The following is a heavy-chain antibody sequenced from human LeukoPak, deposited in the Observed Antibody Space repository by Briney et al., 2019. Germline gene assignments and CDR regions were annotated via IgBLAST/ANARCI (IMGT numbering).Heavy chain of an antibody. V-gene: IGHV4-39*01. J-gene: IGHJ4*02. CDR3: ARFSYEYLFDY. D-gene: IGHD5-18*01. CDR2: IYYSGST. Sequence: SETLSLTCTVSGGSISSSSYSWGWIRQPPGKRLEWIGNIYYSGSTYYNPSLKSRVTISVDTSKNQFSLKLSSVTAADTAVYYCARFSYEYLFDYWGQGTLVTVSS. CDR1: GGSISSSSYS.